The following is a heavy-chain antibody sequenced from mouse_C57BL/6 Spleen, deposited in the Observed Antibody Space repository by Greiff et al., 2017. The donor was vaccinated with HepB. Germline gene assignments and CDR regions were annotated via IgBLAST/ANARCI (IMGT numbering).Heavy chain of an antibody. D-gene: IGHD1-1*01. CDR2: IWSDGST. V-gene: IGHV2-6-1*01. CDR1: GFSLTSYG. CDR3: ARHRPLYYGSSYGAMDY. J-gene: IGHJ4*01. Sequence: VKLQESGPGLVAPSQRLSITCTVSGFSLTSYGVHWVRQPPGKGLEWLVVIWSDGSTTYNSALKSRLSISKDNSKSQVFLKMNSLQTDDTAMYYCARHRPLYYGSSYGAMDYWGQGTSVTVSS.